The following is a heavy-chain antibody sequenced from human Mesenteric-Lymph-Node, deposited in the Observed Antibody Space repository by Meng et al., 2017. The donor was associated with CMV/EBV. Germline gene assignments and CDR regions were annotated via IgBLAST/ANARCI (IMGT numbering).Heavy chain of an antibody. D-gene: IGHD2-2*01. CDR2: IYHSGST. V-gene: IGHV4-38-2*02. J-gene: IGHJ5*02. Sequence: SETLSLTCTVSGYSISSGYYWGWIRQPPGKGLEWIGSIYHSGSTYYNPSLKSRVTISVDTSKNHFSLKLNSVTAADTAVYYCARALYCSSTSCCSPNWFDPWGQGTLVTVSS. CDR3: ARALYCSSTSCCSPNWFDP. CDR1: GYSISSGYY.